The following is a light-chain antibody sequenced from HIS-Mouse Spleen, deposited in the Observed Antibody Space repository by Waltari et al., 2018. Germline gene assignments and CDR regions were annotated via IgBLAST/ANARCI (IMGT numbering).Light chain of an antibody. V-gene: IGLV3-9*01. CDR1: NIGSKN. CDR3: QVWDSSTVV. CDR2: RDS. J-gene: IGLJ2*01. Sequence: SYELTQPLSVSVALGQTARITCGGNNIGSKNVHWYQQKPGQAPVLVIYRDSNRPSVFPEGFSGSNSGNTATLTISRAQAGDEADYYCQVWDSSTVVFGGGTKLTVL.